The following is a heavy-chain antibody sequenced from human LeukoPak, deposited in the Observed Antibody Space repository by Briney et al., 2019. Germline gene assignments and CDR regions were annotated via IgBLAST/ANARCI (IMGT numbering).Heavy chain of an antibody. D-gene: IGHD2-2*01. J-gene: IGHJ6*03. V-gene: IGHV1-24*01. CDR1: GFTLADLS. Sequence: ASVKVSCQVSGFTLADLSMHWVRQAPGKGLEWVGGFDRKNGDTIYAQRFRGRVTLTEDTSTGTAYMDLSSLSADDTAVYYCATGVFCATTTCPGYQHYYYFMDVWGKGTTVTVS. CDR2: FDRKNGDT. CDR3: ATGVFCATTTCPGYQHYYYFMDV.